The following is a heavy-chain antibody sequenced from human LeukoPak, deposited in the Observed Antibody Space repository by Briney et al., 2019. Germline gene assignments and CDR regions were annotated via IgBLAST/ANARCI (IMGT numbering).Heavy chain of an antibody. CDR3: AQAPIAVAGYFDY. D-gene: IGHD6-19*01. CDR1: GGTFSSYA. J-gene: IGHJ4*02. CDR2: ISGSGGST. Sequence: SCKASGGTFSSYAMSWVRQAPGKGLEWVSAISGSGGSTYYADSVKGQFTISRDNSKNTLYLQMNSLRAEDTAVYYCAQAPIAVAGYFDYWGQGTLVTVSS. V-gene: IGHV3-23*01.